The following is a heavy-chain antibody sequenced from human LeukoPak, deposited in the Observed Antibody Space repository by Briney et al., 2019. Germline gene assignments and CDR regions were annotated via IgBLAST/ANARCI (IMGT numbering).Heavy chain of an antibody. V-gene: IGHV4-4*07. D-gene: IGHD2-2*01. CDR3: ARDHRPSYCSSTSCYGNWFDP. CDR1: GGSISSYY. Sequence: SETLSLTCTVSGGSISSYYWSWIRQPAGKGLEWIGRIHTSGSTNYNPSLKSRVTMSVDTSKNQFSLKLSSVTAADTAVYYCARDHRPSYCSSTSCYGNWFDPWGQGTLVTVSS. J-gene: IGHJ5*02. CDR2: IHTSGST.